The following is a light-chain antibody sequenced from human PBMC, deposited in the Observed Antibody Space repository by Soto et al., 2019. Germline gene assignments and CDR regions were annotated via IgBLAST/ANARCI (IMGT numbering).Light chain of an antibody. CDR2: DAS. V-gene: IGKV3-20*01. CDR1: QSVTSSY. Sequence: ENVLTQSPGTLSLSPGERATLSCRASQSVTSSYVAWYQQKPGQAPRLLMYDASSRAAGIPDRFSGSGSGTDFTLTISRLEPEDFAVYYCQQCGSTPPWEFGQGTKVDIK. CDR3: QQCGSTPPWE. J-gene: IGKJ1*01.